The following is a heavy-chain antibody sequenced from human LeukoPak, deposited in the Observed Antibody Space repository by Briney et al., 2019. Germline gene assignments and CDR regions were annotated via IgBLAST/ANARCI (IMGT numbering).Heavy chain of an antibody. Sequence: GGSLRLSCAASGFTFSSFTMNWVRQAPGKGLEWVSSISSSSSYIYYADSVKGRFTISRDNAKNSLYLQMNSLRAEDTAVYYCARDPVPDGMDVWGQGTTVTVSS. J-gene: IGHJ6*02. CDR2: ISSSSSYI. V-gene: IGHV3-21*01. CDR3: ARDPVPDGMDV. CDR1: GFTFSSFT.